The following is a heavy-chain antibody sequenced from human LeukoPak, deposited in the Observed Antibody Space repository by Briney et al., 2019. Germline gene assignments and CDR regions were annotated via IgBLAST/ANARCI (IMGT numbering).Heavy chain of an antibody. CDR1: GFTFSSYG. Sequence: GRSLRLSCAASGFTFSSYGMHWVRQAPGKGLEWVAVISYDGSNKYYADSVKGRFTISRDNSKNTLYLQMNSLRAEDTAVYYCAKWVSYGDYDFDYWGQGTLVTVSS. D-gene: IGHD4-17*01. CDR3: AKWVSYGDYDFDY. CDR2: ISYDGSNK. J-gene: IGHJ4*02. V-gene: IGHV3-30*18.